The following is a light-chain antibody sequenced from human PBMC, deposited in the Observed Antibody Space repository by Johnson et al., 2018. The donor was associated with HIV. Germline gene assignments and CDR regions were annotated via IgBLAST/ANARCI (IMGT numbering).Light chain of an antibody. J-gene: IGLJ1*01. CDR3: GTWDSSLSALYV. V-gene: IGLV1-51*01. Sequence: QSVLTQPPSVSAAPGQKVTISCFGSDSNIGNNYVSWYQQVPGTAPKLLIYDNDKRPSGIPDRFSGSKSGTSATLGITGLQTGDEADYYCGTWDSSLSALYVFGTGTKVTVL. CDR2: DND. CDR1: DSNIGNNY.